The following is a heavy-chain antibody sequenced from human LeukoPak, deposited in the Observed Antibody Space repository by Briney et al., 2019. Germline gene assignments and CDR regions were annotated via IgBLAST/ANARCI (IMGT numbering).Heavy chain of an antibody. CDR1: GGSISSYY. CDR2: IYTSGST. J-gene: IGHJ6*03. V-gene: IGHV4-4*07. Sequence: SETLSLTCTVSGGSISSYYWSWIRQPAGKGLEWIGRIYTSGSTNYNPSLKSRVTMSVDTSKNQFSLKLSSVTAADTAVYYCAIVGGPSNPFYYYYYYMDVWGKGTTVTVSS. D-gene: IGHD4-11*01. CDR3: AIVGGPSNPFYYYYYYMDV.